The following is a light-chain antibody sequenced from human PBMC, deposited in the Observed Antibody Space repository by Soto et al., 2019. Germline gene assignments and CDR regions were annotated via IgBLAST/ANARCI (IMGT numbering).Light chain of an antibody. CDR1: QNVDNY. V-gene: IGKV3-11*01. CDR2: DAS. Sequence: EVVLKHPHAPPSLSPGGGAPLSCRGSQNVDNYLAWYQQKPGQAPRLLIYDASNRATGIPARFSGSGSGTAFTLTISSREPEDVAVYYCQQRSNWPPWTFGQGTKVDIK. CDR3: QQRSNWPPWT. J-gene: IGKJ1*01.